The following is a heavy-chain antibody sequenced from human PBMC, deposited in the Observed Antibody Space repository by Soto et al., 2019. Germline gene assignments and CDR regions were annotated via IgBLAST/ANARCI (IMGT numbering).Heavy chain of an antibody. D-gene: IGHD2-8*01. Sequence: PGGSLRLSCAASGFTFDDYAMHWVRQAPGKGLEWVSGISWNSGSIGYADSVKGRFTISRDNAKNSLYLQMNSLRAEDTALYYCAKDLNGVAAFDIWGQGTMVTVSS. CDR1: GFTFDDYA. CDR3: AKDLNGVAAFDI. V-gene: IGHV3-9*01. CDR2: ISWNSGSI. J-gene: IGHJ3*02.